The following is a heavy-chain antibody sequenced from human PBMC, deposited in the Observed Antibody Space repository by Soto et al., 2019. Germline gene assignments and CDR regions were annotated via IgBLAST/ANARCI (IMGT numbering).Heavy chain of an antibody. D-gene: IGHD3-10*01. J-gene: IGHJ4*02. Sequence: EVQLVESGGGLVQPGRSRRLSCAASGFTFDDFAMHWVRQAPGKGLEGVSGISWNSAMIGYADSVKGRFTISRNNAKNSLYLQMNSLRPEDTALYLCEKDNRADRGAFDYWGQGTLVSVFS. CDR3: EKDNRADRGAFDY. CDR2: ISWNSAMI. V-gene: IGHV3-9*01. CDR1: GFTFDDFA.